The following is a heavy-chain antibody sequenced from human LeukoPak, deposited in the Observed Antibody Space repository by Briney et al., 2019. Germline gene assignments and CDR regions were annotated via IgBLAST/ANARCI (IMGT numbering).Heavy chain of an antibody. CDR2: NSAYNGNT. J-gene: IGHJ4*02. Sequence: ASVNVSCKASGYTFTSYGISWVRQAPGQGLEWMGWNSAYNGNTNYAQKFQGRVTMTTDTSTSTAYMELRSLRSDDTAVYYCARARGYYDSSGYYQTSHFDYWGQGTLVTVSS. CDR1: GYTFTSYG. V-gene: IGHV1-18*01. D-gene: IGHD3-22*01. CDR3: ARARGYYDSSGYYQTSHFDY.